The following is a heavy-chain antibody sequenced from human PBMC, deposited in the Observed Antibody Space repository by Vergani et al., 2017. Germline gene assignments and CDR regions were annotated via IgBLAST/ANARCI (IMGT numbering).Heavy chain of an antibody. Sequence: QVQLQQWGAGLLKPSETLSLTCAVYGGSFSGYYWSWIRQPPGKGLEWIGEINHSGSTYYNPSLKSRVTISVDTSKNQFSLKLSSVTAADTAVYYCARHRYSSWFDPWGQGTLVTVSS. D-gene: IGHD3-16*02. J-gene: IGHJ5*02. CDR1: GGSFSGYY. CDR3: ARHRYSSWFDP. V-gene: IGHV4-34*01. CDR2: INHSGST.